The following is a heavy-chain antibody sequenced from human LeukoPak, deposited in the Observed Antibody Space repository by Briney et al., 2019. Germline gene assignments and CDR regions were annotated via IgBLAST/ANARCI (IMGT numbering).Heavy chain of an antibody. V-gene: IGHV4-34*01. D-gene: IGHD2-15*01. J-gene: IGHJ4*02. CDR2: INRSGST. Sequence: SETLSLTCAVYVESFCGYYWSWIRHPPGKGLECIGEINRSGSTNYNPSLKSRVTISVDTSKNQFSLKLSSVTAADTAVYYCARALSGWYGLGYWGQGTLVTVSS. CDR1: VESFCGYY. CDR3: ARALSGWYGLGY.